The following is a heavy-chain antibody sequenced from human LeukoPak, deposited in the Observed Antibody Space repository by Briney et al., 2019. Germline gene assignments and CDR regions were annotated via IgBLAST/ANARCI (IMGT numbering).Heavy chain of an antibody. V-gene: IGHV4-31*03. CDR2: IYYSGST. J-gene: IGHJ3*02. CDR1: GGSISSGGYY. CDR3: ARSRQDAFDI. Sequence: SETLSLTCTVSGGSISSGGYYWSWIRQHPGKGLEWIGYIYYSGSTYYNPSLKSRVTISVDTSKNQFSLKLSSVTAADTAVHYCARSRQDAFDIWGQGTMVTVSS.